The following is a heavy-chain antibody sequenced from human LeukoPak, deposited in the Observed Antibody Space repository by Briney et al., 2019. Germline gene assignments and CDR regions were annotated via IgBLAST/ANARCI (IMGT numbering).Heavy chain of an antibody. V-gene: IGHV1-69*01. CDR2: IIPIFGTA. J-gene: IGHJ4*02. D-gene: IGHD3-10*01. CDR1: VCTFSSYA. CDR3: ARPRRIQGAQPFDY. Sequence: SVTVSCKACVCTFSSYAISWVRPAPAQGLEWMGGIIPIFGTANYAQKFQGRVTLTADESTSPAYMELSSLRSEDTAVYYCARPRRIQGAQPFDYWGQGTLVTVSS.